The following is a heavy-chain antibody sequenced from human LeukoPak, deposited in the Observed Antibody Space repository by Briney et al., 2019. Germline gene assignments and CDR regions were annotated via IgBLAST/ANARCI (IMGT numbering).Heavy chain of an antibody. Sequence: GASVKVSCKASGYTFTSYGISWVRQAPGQGLEWMGWISAYNGNTNYAQKLQGRVTMTTDTSTSTAYMELRSLRSDDTAVYYCARDIMLVPAAIYGYWGQGTLVTVSS. V-gene: IGHV1-18*01. D-gene: IGHD2-2*02. CDR1: GYTFTSYG. CDR2: ISAYNGNT. J-gene: IGHJ4*02. CDR3: ARDIMLVPAAIYGY.